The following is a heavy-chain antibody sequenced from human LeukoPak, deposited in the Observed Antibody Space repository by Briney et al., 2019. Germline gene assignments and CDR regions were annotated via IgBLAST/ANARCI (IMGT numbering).Heavy chain of an antibody. Sequence: PSETLSLTCSVSGGSISSSSYYWGWIRQPPGKGLEWIGSIFYSGSTYYNPSLKSRVTISVDTSKNQFSPKLSSVTAADTAVYYCASSRRDGYNYNWVYNFDYWGQGTLVTVSS. V-gene: IGHV4-39*01. D-gene: IGHD5-24*01. CDR2: IFYSGST. CDR3: ASSRRDGYNYNWVYNFDY. CDR1: GGSISSSSYY. J-gene: IGHJ4*02.